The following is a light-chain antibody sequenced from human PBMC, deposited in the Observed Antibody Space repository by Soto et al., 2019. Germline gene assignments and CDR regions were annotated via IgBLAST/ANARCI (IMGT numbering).Light chain of an antibody. J-gene: IGKJ4*01. CDR3: QQLTSYPLT. CDR1: QGISSY. Sequence: DIQLTQSPSFLSASVGARVTITCRASQGISSYLAWYQQKPGKAPKLLIYAASTLQSGVPSRFGGSGSATEFTRTISSQQTEDFATYSCQQLTSYPLTFGGGTKVEIQ. V-gene: IGKV1-9*01. CDR2: AAS.